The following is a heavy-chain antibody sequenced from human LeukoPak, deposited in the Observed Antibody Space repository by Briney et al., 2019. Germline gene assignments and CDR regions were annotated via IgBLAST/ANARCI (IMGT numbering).Heavy chain of an antibody. J-gene: IGHJ5*02. CDR1: GFTFSSYP. V-gene: IGHV3-64*05. Sequence: GGSLRLSCSVSGFTFSSYPMHWGRQAPGKGLEYVSAIISNGGSTYYSDSVKGRFNVSRDNSETTLYIQMSSLRAEDTAVYYCVKERSYYDSSGYYRWFDPWGQGTLVTVSS. D-gene: IGHD3-22*01. CDR2: IISNGGST. CDR3: VKERSYYDSSGYYRWFDP.